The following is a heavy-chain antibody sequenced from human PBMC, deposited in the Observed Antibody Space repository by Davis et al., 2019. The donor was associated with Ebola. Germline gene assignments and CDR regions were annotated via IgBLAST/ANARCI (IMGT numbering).Heavy chain of an antibody. CDR3: ARLSRQWELLGVY. Sequence: PSETLSLTCTVSGGSISSSSHYWGWIRQPPGKGLEWIGSIYYSGSTYYNPSLKSRVTISVDTSKNQFSLKLSSVTAADTAVYYCARLSRQWELLGVYWGQGTLVTVSS. D-gene: IGHD1-26*01. J-gene: IGHJ4*02. CDR2: IYYSGST. CDR1: GGSISSSSHY. V-gene: IGHV4-39*01.